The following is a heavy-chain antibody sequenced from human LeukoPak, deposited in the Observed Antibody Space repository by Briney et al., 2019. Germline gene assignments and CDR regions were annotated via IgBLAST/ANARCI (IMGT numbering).Heavy chain of an antibody. CDR2: INWNGGST. V-gene: IGHV3-20*04. CDR1: GFTFDDYG. J-gene: IGHJ4*02. CDR3: AREKRGPYGDYEDY. D-gene: IGHD4-17*01. Sequence: AGGSLRLSCAASGFTFDDYGMSWVRQAPGKGLEWVSGINWNGGSTGYADSVKGRFTISRDNAKNSLYLQMNSLRAEDTALYYCAREKRGPYGDYEDYWGQGTLVTVSS.